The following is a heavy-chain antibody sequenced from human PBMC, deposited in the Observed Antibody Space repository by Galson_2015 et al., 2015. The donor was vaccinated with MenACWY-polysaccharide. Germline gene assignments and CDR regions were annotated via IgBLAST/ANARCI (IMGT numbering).Heavy chain of an antibody. J-gene: IGHJ5*02. CDR2: ITNTQPRI. CDR3: ARDSRQIAVGDWFDP. Sequence: SLRLSCAASGFNFNDYHMNWVRQAPGKGLEWVATITNTQPRIYYADSVKGRFTISRDTANNSLSLQMNSLRAEDTAVYYCARDSRQIAVGDWFDPWGQGTLVTVSS. CDR1: GFNFNDYH. V-gene: IGHV3-21*01. D-gene: IGHD6-19*01.